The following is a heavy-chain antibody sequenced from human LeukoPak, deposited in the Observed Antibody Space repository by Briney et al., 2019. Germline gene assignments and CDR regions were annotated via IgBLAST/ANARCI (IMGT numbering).Heavy chain of an antibody. D-gene: IGHD2-2*01. V-gene: IGHV4-38-2*01. Sequence: PSETLSLTCAVSGYSISSGYYWGWIRQPPGKGLEWIGSIYHSGSTYYNPSLKSRVTISVDTSKNQFSLKLSSVTAADTAVYYCARHFSSTSCRFDYWGQGTLVTVSS. CDR3: ARHFSSTSCRFDY. CDR1: GYSISSGYY. J-gene: IGHJ4*02. CDR2: IYHSGST.